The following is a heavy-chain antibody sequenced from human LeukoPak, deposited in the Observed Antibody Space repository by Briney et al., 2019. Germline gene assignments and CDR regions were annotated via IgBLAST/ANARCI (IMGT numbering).Heavy chain of an antibody. J-gene: IGHJ3*02. Sequence: SETLSLTCTVSGGSISSYYWSWIRQPPGKGLEWIGYIYYSGSTYYNPSLKSRVTISVDTSKNQFSLKLSSVTAADTAMYYCARPGVGSGRYGAFDIWGQGTMVTVSS. V-gene: IGHV4-59*12. CDR2: IYYSGST. CDR1: GGSISSYY. CDR3: ARPGVGSGRYGAFDI. D-gene: IGHD5-18*01.